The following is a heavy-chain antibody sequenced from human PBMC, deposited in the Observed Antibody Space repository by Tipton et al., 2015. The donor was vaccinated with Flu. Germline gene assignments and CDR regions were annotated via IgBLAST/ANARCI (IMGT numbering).Heavy chain of an antibody. J-gene: IGHJ6*02. V-gene: IGHV4-39*07. CDR3: ARVTGPPYYYGMDV. Sequence: TLSLTCTVSGGSISSSSYYWGWIRQPPGKGLEWIGSIYYSGSTYYNPSLKSRVTISVDTSKNQFSLKLSSVTAADTAVYDCARVTGPPYYYGMDVWGQGTTVTVSS. CDR2: IYYSGST. CDR1: GGSISSSSYY.